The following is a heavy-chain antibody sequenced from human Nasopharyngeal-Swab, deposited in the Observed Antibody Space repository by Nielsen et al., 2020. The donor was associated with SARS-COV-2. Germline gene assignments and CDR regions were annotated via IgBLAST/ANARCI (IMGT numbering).Heavy chain of an antibody. CDR1: GGSFSGYY. CDR2: IYHSGST. V-gene: IGHV4-34*01. J-gene: IGHJ6*03. CDR3: ARGRGRYCSGGSCYPPTWYYYYMDV. D-gene: IGHD2-15*01. Sequence: GSLRLSCAVYGGSFSGYYWSWIRQPPGKGLEWIGEIYHSGSTYYNPSLKSRVTISVDRSKNQFSLKLSSVTAADTAVYYCARGRGRYCSGGSCYPPTWYYYYMDVWGKGTTVTVSS.